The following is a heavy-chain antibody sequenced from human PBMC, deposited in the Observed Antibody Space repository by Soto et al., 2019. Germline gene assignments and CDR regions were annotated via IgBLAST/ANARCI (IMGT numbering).Heavy chain of an antibody. CDR3: ARAGCDGGSCYTLVGLRDGMDV. J-gene: IGHJ6*04. D-gene: IGHD2-15*01. V-gene: IGHV3-30-3*01. CDR1: GFILSTYA. Sequence: QVQLVESGGGVVQPGRSLRLSCAASGFILSTYAMYWVRQAPGKGLEWVAVISYDGNNKYYADSVKGRFTISRDNSKNTLYLQMNSLRAEDTAVYYCARAGCDGGSCYTLVGLRDGMDVWGKGTTVTVSS. CDR2: ISYDGNNK.